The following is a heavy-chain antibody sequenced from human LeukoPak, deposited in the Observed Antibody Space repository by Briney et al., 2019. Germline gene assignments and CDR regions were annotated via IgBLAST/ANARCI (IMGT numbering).Heavy chain of an antibody. V-gene: IGHV4-34*01. CDR1: GGSFSGYY. CDR3: ARDPNVCSGGSCYSAFDY. J-gene: IGHJ4*02. Sequence: SETLSLTCAVYGGSFSGYYWSWIRQPPGKGLEWIGEINHSGSTNYNPSLKSRVTISVDTSKNQFSLKLSSVTAADTAVYYCARDPNVCSGGSCYSAFDYWGQGTLVTVSS. D-gene: IGHD2-15*01. CDR2: INHSGST.